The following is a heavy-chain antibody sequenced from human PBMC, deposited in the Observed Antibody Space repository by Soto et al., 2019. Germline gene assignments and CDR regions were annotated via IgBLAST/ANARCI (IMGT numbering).Heavy chain of an antibody. Sequence: SETLSLTCTVSGDSFSSDDYYWSWIRQPPGKGLEWIGFIYYSGTYFNPSLKSRATMSVDTSRNQFSLKLSSVTAADTAVYYCARDFRYCAGGSCYAKWGSWGQGTLVTV. J-gene: IGHJ5*02. CDR1: GDSFSSDDYY. V-gene: IGHV4-30-4*01. D-gene: IGHD2-15*01. CDR2: IYYSGT. CDR3: ARDFRYCAGGSCYAKWGS.